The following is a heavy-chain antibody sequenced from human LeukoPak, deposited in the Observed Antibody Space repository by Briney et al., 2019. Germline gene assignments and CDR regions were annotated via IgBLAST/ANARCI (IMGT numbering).Heavy chain of an antibody. V-gene: IGHV5-51*01. Sequence: GESLKISCKGSGYTFSNYWIAWVRQMPGKGLEWMGIIYPGDFDTRYSPSFQGQVTISADKSISTAYLQWSSLKASDTAMYYCARAGGAWTLWFDPWGQGTLVTVSS. CDR1: GYTFSNYW. D-gene: IGHD3/OR15-3a*01. CDR2: IYPGDFDT. CDR3: ARAGGAWTLWFDP. J-gene: IGHJ5*02.